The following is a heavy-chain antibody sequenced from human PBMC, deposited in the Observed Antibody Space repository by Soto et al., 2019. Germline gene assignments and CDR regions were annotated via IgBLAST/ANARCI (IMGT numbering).Heavy chain of an antibody. D-gene: IGHD2-8*02. CDR3: ARDKITGLFDY. J-gene: IGHJ4*02. V-gene: IGHV4-4*08. CDR2: IFTSGST. CDR1: GGSITSYE. Sequence: PSETLSLTCTVSGGSITSYEWSWIRQAPGKGLEWIGYIFTSGSTFYNPSLKSRVTISVDTSKNQFSLKLTSVTAADTAVYYCARDKITGLFDYWGQGTLVTVSS.